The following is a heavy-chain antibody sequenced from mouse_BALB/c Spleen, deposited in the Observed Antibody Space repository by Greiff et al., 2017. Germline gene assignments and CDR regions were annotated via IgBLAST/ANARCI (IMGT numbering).Heavy chain of an antibody. CDR2: IDPETGGT. J-gene: IGHJ3*01. D-gene: IGHD2-1*01. CDR1: GYTFTDYE. CDR3: TRMRGGNYGFAY. V-gene: IGHV1-15*01. Sequence: QVQLQQSGPELVKPGASVKMSCKASGYTFTDYEMHWVKQTPVHGLEWIGAIDPETGGTAYNQKFKGKATLTADKSSSTAYMELRSLTSEDSAVYYCTRMRGGNYGFAYWGQGTLVTVSA.